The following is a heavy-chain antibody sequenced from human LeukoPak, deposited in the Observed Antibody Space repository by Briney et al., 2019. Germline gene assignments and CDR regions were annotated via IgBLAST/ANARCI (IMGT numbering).Heavy chain of an antibody. D-gene: IGHD2-2*01. CDR3: AKDCCSSTSCHLFDY. V-gene: IGHV3-23*01. J-gene: IGHJ4*02. Sequence: GGSLRLSCAASGFTFSSYAMSWVRQAPGKGLEWVSAISGSGGSTYYADSVKGRFTISRDNSKNTLYLQMNSLRAEDTAVYYCAKDCCSSTSCHLFDYWGQGTLVTVSS. CDR1: GFTFSSYA. CDR2: ISGSGGST.